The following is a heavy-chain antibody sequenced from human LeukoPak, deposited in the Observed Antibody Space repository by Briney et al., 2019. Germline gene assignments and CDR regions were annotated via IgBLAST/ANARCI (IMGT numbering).Heavy chain of an antibody. Sequence: SETLSLTCTVSGGSISGYYWSWIRQPPGKGLECIGYIYYSGSTNYNPSLKSRVTISVDTSKTQFSLKLASVTAADTAVYYCASSDYKGFAYWGQGALVTVSS. D-gene: IGHD3-16*01. J-gene: IGHJ4*02. V-gene: IGHV4-59*08. CDR2: IYYSGST. CDR1: GGSISGYY. CDR3: ASSDYKGFAY.